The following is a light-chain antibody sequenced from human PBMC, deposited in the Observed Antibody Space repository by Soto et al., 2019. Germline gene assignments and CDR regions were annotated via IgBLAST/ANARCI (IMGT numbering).Light chain of an antibody. V-gene: IGLV2-8*01. CDR1: SSDVGGYNF. Sequence: QSVLTQPPSASGSPGQSVTISCTGTSSDVGGYNFVSWYQQHPGKAPKLMIYGVSERPSGVSDRFSGSKSGTTASLTVSGLQAEDEADYYCSSYACSNILVFGTGTNVTVL. CDR2: GVS. J-gene: IGLJ1*01. CDR3: SSYACSNILV.